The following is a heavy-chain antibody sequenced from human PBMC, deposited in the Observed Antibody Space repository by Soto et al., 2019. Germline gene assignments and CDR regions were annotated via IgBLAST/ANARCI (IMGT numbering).Heavy chain of an antibody. CDR2: INHSGNT. V-gene: IGHV4-34*01. CDR1: GGSFSGYY. J-gene: IGHJ6*03. D-gene: IGHD3-9*01. Sequence: QVQLQQWGAGLLEPSETLSLTCAVYGGSFSGYYWSWIRQPPGKGLEWIGEINHSGNTNYNPSLTSPVTISVDKSKTQFSLKLSSVTAADTAVYYCASQGLPYFDWSPTPLYYMDVWGKGTTVTVSS. CDR3: ASQGLPYFDWSPTPLYYMDV.